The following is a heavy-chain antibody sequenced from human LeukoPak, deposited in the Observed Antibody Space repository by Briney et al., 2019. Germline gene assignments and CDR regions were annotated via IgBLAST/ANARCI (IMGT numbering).Heavy chain of an antibody. Sequence: SETLSLTCSVSGDSISMYYWNWIRQSPGKGLEWIGYIDHTGSTNYNPSLNSRVTISRDTSTNHFSLKLSSVTAADTAVYFCARGRVSSSSWQSVYYYYLYMDVWGKGSTVTVSS. V-gene: IGHV4-59*01. CDR3: ARGRVSSSSWQSVYYYYLYMDV. CDR1: GDSISMYY. D-gene: IGHD6-13*01. CDR2: IDHTGST. J-gene: IGHJ6*03.